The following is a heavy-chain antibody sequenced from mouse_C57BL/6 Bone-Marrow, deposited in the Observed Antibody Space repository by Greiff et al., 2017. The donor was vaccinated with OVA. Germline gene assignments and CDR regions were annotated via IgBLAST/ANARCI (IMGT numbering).Heavy chain of an antibody. CDR1: GYSFPDYY. D-gene: IGHD1-1*01. J-gene: IGHJ1*03. CDR2: INPNNGGT. V-gene: IGHV1-26*01. CDR3: VRPLDDDGSSYWYFDG. Sequence: VQLQHSGPELVKPGASVTISCKASGYSFPDYYMNWVKQSHGKSLEWLGDINPNNGGTSYNQKFKGKATWTVDMCSITAYMELRSLTSEDSAVDYCVRPLDDDGSSYWYFDGWGTGTTVIVSS.